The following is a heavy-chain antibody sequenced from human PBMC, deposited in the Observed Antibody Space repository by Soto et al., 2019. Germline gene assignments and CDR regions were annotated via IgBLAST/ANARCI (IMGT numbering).Heavy chain of an antibody. J-gene: IGHJ4*02. D-gene: IGHD2-8*01. CDR2: IDYSGANT. Sequence: LRLSCAASGFTLDNGMTWVRQAPGKGLEWISTIDYSGANTHYADSVKGRFTISRDKSRNTVALQMSNLRAEDAALYYCVSWVSAHFDNWGQGTLVTVSS. V-gene: IGHV3-23*01. CDR3: VSWVSAHFDN. CDR1: GFTLDNG.